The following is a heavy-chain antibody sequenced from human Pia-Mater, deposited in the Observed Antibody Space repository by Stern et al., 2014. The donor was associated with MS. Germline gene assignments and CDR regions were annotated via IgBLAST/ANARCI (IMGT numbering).Heavy chain of an antibody. D-gene: IGHD2-2*01. V-gene: IGHV3-30*18. CDR3: AKDRQYVTFFFDH. CDR1: GFTLGSCA. J-gene: IGHJ5*02. CDR2: VSYDGSHT. Sequence: QVQLVESGGGVVQPGRPLRLSCAASGFTLGSCAMHWVRQAPGKGLEWVAGVSYDGSHTYYADSVTGRFHISRHNSQHTPYLHMRSLRPEDTAVYYCAKDRQYVTFFFDHWGQGSLVTVSS.